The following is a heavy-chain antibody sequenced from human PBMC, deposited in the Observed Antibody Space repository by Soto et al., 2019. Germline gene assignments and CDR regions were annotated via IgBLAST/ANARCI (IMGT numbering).Heavy chain of an antibody. CDR2: ITSASDYI. CDR3: EGVGTGSSTPLDI. CDR1: GFMFTRST. V-gene: IGHV3-21*01. D-gene: IGHD3-9*01. Sequence: ESLSLSCVASGFMFTRSTMNWVRQAPGKGLEWVSSITSASDYIFYADSVKGRFTISRDNAKNSLYLQMNSLRAEDTAVYYCEGVGTGSSTPLDIWGQGTMVTVSS. J-gene: IGHJ3*02.